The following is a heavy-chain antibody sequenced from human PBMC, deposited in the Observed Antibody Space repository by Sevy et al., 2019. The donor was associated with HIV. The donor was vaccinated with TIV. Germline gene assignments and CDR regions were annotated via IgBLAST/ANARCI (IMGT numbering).Heavy chain of an antibody. CDR2: IKQDGSEK. Sequence: GGSLRLSCAASGFTFSSYWMSWVRQAPGKGLEWVANIKQDGSEKYYVDSVKGRFTISRDNAKNSLYLQMNSLRAEDTAVYFCARVTKPVTPYYFDYWGQGTLVTVSS. CDR1: GFTFSSYW. D-gene: IGHD4-4*01. CDR3: ARVTKPVTPYYFDY. V-gene: IGHV3-7*01. J-gene: IGHJ4*02.